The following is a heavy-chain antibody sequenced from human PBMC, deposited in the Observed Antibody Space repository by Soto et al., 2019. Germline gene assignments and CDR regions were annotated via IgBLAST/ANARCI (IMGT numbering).Heavy chain of an antibody. Sequence: PGGSLRLSCAASGFTFSSYAMHWVRQAPGKGLEWVALISYDGSDKDYADSVKGRFTISRDNSRNTLFLQMNSLRAEDTAVYNWSRDFYKYYDSSGYTRPPASWGQGPLVTVSS. CDR3: SRDFYKYYDSSGYTRPPAS. CDR1: GFTFSSYA. D-gene: IGHD3-22*01. CDR2: ISYDGSDK. J-gene: IGHJ5*02. V-gene: IGHV3-30-3*01.